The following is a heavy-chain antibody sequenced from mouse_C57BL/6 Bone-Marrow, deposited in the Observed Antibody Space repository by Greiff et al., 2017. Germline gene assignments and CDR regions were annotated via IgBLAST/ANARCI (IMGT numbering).Heavy chain of an antibody. D-gene: IGHD1-1*01. CDR3: AREYYCTGDCYY. J-gene: IGHJ2*01. CDR2: INPYNGGT. CDR1: GYTFTDYY. Sequence: EVQLQQSGPVLVKPGASVKMSCKASGYTFTDYYMNWVKQRHGQGLEWIGVINPYNGGTSYNQKFKGKATLTVDKSSSPAYMELNSLTSVDSAVYDCAREYYCTGDCYYWGQGTTLTVSS. V-gene: IGHV1-19*01.